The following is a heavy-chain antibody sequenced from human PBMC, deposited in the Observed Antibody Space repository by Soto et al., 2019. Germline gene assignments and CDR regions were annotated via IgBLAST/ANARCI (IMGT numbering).Heavy chain of an antibody. Sequence: ASVKVSCKASGYTFTSYYMHWVRQAPGQGLEWMGIINPSGGSTNYAQKLQGRVTMTTDTSTSTAYMELNSLRSDDTAVYYCARSLGSGTGFDYWGQGTLVTVSS. V-gene: IGHV1-46*01. J-gene: IGHJ4*02. CDR1: GYTFTSYY. CDR3: ARSLGSGTGFDY. CDR2: INPSGGST. D-gene: IGHD3-10*01.